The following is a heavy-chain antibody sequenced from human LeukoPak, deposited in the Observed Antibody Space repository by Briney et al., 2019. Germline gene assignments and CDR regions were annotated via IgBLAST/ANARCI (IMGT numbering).Heavy chain of an antibody. CDR3: ARAVNSWSSSWYSPYYYFDY. CDR2: IYYSGST. J-gene: IGHJ4*02. CDR1: GGSVSSGSYY. D-gene: IGHD6-13*01. V-gene: IGHV4-61*01. Sequence: SETLSLTCTVSGGSVSSGSYYWSWIRQPPGKGLEWIGYIYYSGSTNYNPSLKSRVTISVDTSKNQFSLKLSSVTAADTAVYYCARAVNSWSSSWYSPYYYFDYWGQGTLVTVSS.